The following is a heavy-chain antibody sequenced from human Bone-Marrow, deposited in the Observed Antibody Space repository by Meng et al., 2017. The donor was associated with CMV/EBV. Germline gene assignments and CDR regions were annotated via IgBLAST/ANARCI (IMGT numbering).Heavy chain of an antibody. CDR3: ARVTILYDSSGYYSREYFDY. CDR2: IIPIFGTA. J-gene: IGHJ4*02. CDR1: LSSYA. V-gene: IGHV1-69*06. D-gene: IGHD3-22*01. Sequence: LSSYAISWVRQAPGQGLEWMGGIIPIFGTANYAQKFQGRVTITADKSTSTAYMELSSLRSEDTAVYYCARVTILYDSSGYYSREYFDYWGQGTLVTVSS.